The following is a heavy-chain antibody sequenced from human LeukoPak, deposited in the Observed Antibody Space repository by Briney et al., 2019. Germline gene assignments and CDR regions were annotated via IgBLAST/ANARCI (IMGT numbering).Heavy chain of an antibody. Sequence: GESLKISCKGSGYSFTSYWIGWVRQMPGKGLEWMGIIYPGDSDTRYSPSFQGQVTISADKSISTAYLQWSSPKASDTAMYYCARQPSRSIAARPVDYWGQGTLVTVSS. CDR2: IYPGDSDT. V-gene: IGHV5-51*01. D-gene: IGHD6-6*01. CDR3: ARQPSRSIAARPVDY. J-gene: IGHJ4*02. CDR1: GYSFTSYW.